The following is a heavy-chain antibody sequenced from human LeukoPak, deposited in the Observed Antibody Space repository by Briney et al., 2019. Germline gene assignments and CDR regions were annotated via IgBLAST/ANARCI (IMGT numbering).Heavy chain of an antibody. CDR1: GFTFSSYW. CDR3: ARRDCSGGSCYLDY. D-gene: IGHD2-15*01. Sequence: GSLRLSCAASGFTFSSYWMSWVRQAPGKGLEWVANIKQDGSEKYYVDSVKGRFTISRDNAKNSLYLQMNSLRDEDTAVYYCARRDCSGGSCYLDYWGQGTLVTVSS. CDR2: IKQDGSEK. J-gene: IGHJ4*02. V-gene: IGHV3-7*03.